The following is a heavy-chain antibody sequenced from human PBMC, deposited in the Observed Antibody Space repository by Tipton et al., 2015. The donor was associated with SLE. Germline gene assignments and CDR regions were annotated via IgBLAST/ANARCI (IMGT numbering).Heavy chain of an antibody. Sequence: TLSLTCAVSGDSISNNNWWTWVRQRPGKGLEWIGEIHHIGNTNQNPSLKSRITISVDTSKNHFSLKLSSVTAADTAVYYCARGGVGGYDYFDHWGQGTLVTVSS. D-gene: IGHD5-12*01. CDR3: ARGGVGGYDYFDH. V-gene: IGHV4-4*02. J-gene: IGHJ4*02. CDR2: IHHIGNT. CDR1: GDSISNNNW.